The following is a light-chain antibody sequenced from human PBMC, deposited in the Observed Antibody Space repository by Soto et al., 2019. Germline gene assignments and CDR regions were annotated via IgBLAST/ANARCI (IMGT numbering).Light chain of an antibody. CDR3: QQYNNWPPIT. Sequence: DIQMTQSPSTLSASVGDRVTITCRSSQSISSWLAWYQQKPGKAPKLLIYKASSLESGVPSRFSGSGSGTEFTLTISSLQSEDFALYYCQQYNNWPPITFGQGTRLEIK. CDR1: QSISSW. V-gene: IGKV1-5*03. CDR2: KAS. J-gene: IGKJ5*01.